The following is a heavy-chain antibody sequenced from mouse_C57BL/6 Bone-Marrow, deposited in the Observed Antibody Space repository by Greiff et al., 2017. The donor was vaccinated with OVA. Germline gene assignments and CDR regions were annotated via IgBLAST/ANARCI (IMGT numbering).Heavy chain of an antibody. J-gene: IGHJ3*01. Sequence: DVKLVESGGDLVKPGGSLKLSCAASGFTFSSYGMSWVRQTPDKRLEWVATISSGGSYTYYPDSVKGRFTISRDNAKNTLYLQMSSLKSEDTAMYYCARPPAPFAYWGQGTLVTVSA. CDR1: GFTFSSYG. CDR3: ARPPAPFAY. CDR2: ISSGGSYT. V-gene: IGHV5-6*02.